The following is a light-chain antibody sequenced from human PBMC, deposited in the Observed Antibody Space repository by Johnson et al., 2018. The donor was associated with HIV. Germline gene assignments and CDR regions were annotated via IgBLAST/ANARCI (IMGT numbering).Light chain of an antibody. V-gene: IGLV1-51*02. Sequence: QSVLTQPPSVSAAPGQKVTISCSGSSSNIGDSYISWYQQLPGAAPKLLIYENNKRPSGIPDRFSGSKSGTSATLGITGLQTGDEADYYCGTWDSSLSAGGGFGTGTKVTFL. CDR2: ENN. CDR1: SSNIGDSY. J-gene: IGLJ1*01. CDR3: GTWDSSLSAGGG.